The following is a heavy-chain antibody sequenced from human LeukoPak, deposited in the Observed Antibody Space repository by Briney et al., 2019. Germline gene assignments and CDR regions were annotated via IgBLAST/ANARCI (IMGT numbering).Heavy chain of an antibody. V-gene: IGHV3-21*01. CDR3: ARDLRRGNKAMFRGY. D-gene: IGHD5-18*01. CDR1: GFAFSSYS. Sequence: PGGSLRLSCAASGFAFSSYSMNWVRQAPGKGLEWVSSISSSSSYIYYADSVKGRFTISRDNAKNSLYLQMNSLRAEDTAVYYWARDLRRGNKAMFRGYWGREPLVPVP. CDR2: ISSSSSYI. J-gene: IGHJ4*02.